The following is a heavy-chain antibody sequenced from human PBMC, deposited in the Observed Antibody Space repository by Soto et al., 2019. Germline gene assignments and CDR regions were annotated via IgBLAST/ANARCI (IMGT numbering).Heavy chain of an antibody. V-gene: IGHV3-23*01. Sequence: AGGSLRLSCAASGFFFSSYAMSWVRQAPGKGLEWVSGIGGSGGYTSYADSVKGRFTISRDNSKNTVYLQMKSLRAEDTAVYYCAKDAAMVSSTFNYFDYWGQGTPVTVSS. D-gene: IGHD6-13*01. CDR2: IGGSGGYT. CDR3: AKDAAMVSSTFNYFDY. J-gene: IGHJ4*02. CDR1: GFFFSSYA.